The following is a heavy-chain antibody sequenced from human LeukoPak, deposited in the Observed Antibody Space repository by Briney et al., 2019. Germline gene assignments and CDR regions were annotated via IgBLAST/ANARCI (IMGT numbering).Heavy chain of an antibody. CDR2: IRVSGST. D-gene: IGHD6-13*01. CDR1: GFTFSSYA. J-gene: IGHJ4*02. Sequence: PGGSLRLSCTTSGFTFSSYALSWVRQAPGKGLEWVSGIRVSGSTYYPDSVTGRFTISRDNSENTLYLQMSGLRAEDTAIYYCAKDLYTSRYACCFDYWGQGTLVTVSP. CDR3: AKDLYTSRYACCFDY. V-gene: IGHV3-23*01.